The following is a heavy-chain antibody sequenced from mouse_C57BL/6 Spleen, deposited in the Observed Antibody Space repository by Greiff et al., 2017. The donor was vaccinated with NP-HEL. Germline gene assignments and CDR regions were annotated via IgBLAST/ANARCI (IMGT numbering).Heavy chain of an antibody. Sequence: QVQLQQPGAELVKPGASVKVSCKASGYTFTSYWMHWVKQRPGQGLEWIGRIHPSGSDTNYNQKFKGKATLTVDKSSSTAYMQLSSLTSEYSAVYDYSSYGNYLYYAMDYWGQGTSVTVSA. CDR2: IHPSGSDT. V-gene: IGHV1-74*01. D-gene: IGHD2-1*01. CDR1: GYTFTSYW. J-gene: IGHJ4*01. CDR3: SSYGNYLYYAMDY.